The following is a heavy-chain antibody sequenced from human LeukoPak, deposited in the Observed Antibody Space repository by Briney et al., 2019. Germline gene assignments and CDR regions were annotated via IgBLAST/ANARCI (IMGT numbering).Heavy chain of an antibody. V-gene: IGHV3-23*01. CDR2: ISPDGHYV. Sequence: GGSLRLSCAASGFTFSTYAMAWVRQAPGMGLMWLSSISPDGHYVYYADSVKGRFTTSRDNFKNTGYLQMNSLRAEDTAVYFCANQEPSYYADLSRVADAFDIWGHGTMVSVSS. CDR3: ANQEPSYYADLSRVADAFDI. D-gene: IGHD4-17*01. J-gene: IGHJ3*02. CDR1: GFTFSTYA.